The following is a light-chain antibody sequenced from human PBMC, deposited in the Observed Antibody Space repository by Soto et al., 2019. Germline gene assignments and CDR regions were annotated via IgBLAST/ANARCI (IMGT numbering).Light chain of an antibody. Sequence: EIVLTQSPGTLSLSPGERATLSCRASQSVSAESLAWYQHKPGQPPRLLIYGASSRATGIPDRFSGSGSGTDFTLIISRLEPEDFALYYCQQYGSSPRTFGGGTKVEIK. CDR1: QSVSAES. J-gene: IGKJ4*01. V-gene: IGKV3-20*01. CDR3: QQYGSSPRT. CDR2: GAS.